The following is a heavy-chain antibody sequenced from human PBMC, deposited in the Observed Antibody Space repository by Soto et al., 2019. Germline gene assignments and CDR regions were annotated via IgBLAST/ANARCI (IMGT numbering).Heavy chain of an antibody. V-gene: IGHV1-69*13. CDR1: GGSFSSFG. J-gene: IGHJ1*01. CDR2: IIPVFGRP. Sequence: ASVKVSCKASGGSFSSFGISWVRQAPGQGLEWMGGIIPVFGRPNYAQRFRGRLTITADESTNTVYLELIDLRSEDTAVYYCAREGSGYNLWGQGTQVT. D-gene: IGHD5-12*01. CDR3: AREGSGYNL.